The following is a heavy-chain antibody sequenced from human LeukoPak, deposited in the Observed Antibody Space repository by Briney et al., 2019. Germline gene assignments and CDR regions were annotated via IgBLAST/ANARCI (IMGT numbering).Heavy chain of an antibody. Sequence: RTGGSLRLSCAASGFTFDDYAIHWVRQAPGKGLEWVSGISWNSGSIGYADSVKGRFTISRDNAKNSLYLQMNSLRAEDTAFCYCAKDMSYSVVTSYFDFWGQGTLVTVSS. CDR1: GFTFDDYA. D-gene: IGHD2-21*02. J-gene: IGHJ4*02. CDR3: AKDMSYSVVTSYFDF. V-gene: IGHV3-9*01. CDR2: ISWNSGSI.